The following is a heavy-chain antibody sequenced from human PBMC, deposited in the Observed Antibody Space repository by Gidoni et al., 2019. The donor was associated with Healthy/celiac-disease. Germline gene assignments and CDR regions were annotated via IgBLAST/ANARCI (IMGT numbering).Heavy chain of an antibody. CDR1: GFTFDAYA. Sequence: EVQLVESGGGLVQPGRSLRLSCAASGFTFDAYAMHWVRQAPGKGLDGVSGISWNSGSIGYADSVKGRFTISRDNAKNSLYLQMNSLRTEDTAFYYCTKSVPAYSSGWLAQNWFDPWGQGTLVTVSS. CDR2: ISWNSGSI. D-gene: IGHD6-19*01. V-gene: IGHV3-9*01. J-gene: IGHJ5*02. CDR3: TKSVPAYSSGWLAQNWFDP.